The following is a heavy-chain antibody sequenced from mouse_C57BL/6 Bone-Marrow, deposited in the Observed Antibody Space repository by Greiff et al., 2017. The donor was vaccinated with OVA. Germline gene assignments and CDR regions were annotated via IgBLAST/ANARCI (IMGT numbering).Heavy chain of an antibody. V-gene: IGHV1-82*01. CDR2: IYPGDGDT. Sequence: QVQLQQSGPELVKPGDSVKISCKASGYAFSSSWMNWVKQRPGKGLEWIGRIYPGDGDTNYNGKFKGKATLTADKSSSIAYMQLSSLTSEDSAVYFGARGPHYYGSSYDYWGQGTTLTVSS. CDR1: GYAFSSSW. D-gene: IGHD1-1*01. J-gene: IGHJ2*01. CDR3: ARGPHYYGSSYDY.